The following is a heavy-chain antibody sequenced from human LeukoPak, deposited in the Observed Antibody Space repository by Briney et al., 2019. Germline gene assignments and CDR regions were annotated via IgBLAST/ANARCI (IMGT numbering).Heavy chain of an antibody. CDR1: GYTFTGYY. Sequence: ASVKVSCKASGYTFTGYYMHWVRQAPGQGLEWMGWINPNSGGTNYAQKFQGWVTMTRDTSISTAYMELSRLRSDDTAVYYCARGTTLVDIAVAGREVLWGQGTLVTVSS. V-gene: IGHV1-2*04. J-gene: IGHJ4*02. D-gene: IGHD6-19*01. CDR2: INPNSGGT. CDR3: ARGTTLVDIAVAGREVL.